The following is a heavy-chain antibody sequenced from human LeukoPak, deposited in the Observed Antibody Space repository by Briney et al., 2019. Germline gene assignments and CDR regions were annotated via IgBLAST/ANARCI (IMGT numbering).Heavy chain of an antibody. CDR1: GFSFSSYR. Sequence: GGSLRLSCAASGFSFSSYRMNWVRQAPGKGLEWVSSISSSGSYRNYADSVEGRFTISRDNAKNSLYLQMSGLRAEDTAVYYCARDTDSYGYRQSPFKGLHYYGMDVWGQGTTVTVSS. V-gene: IGHV3-21*01. D-gene: IGHD5-18*01. CDR2: ISSSGSYR. CDR3: ARDTDSYGYRQSPFKGLHYYGMDV. J-gene: IGHJ6*02.